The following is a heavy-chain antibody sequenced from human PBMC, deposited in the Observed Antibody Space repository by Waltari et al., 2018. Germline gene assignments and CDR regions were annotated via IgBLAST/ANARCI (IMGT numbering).Heavy chain of an antibody. CDR3: ACQSGSVGQYYYYGMDV. V-gene: IGHV1-69*01. J-gene: IGHJ6*02. D-gene: IGHD5-12*01. Sequence: QVQLVQSGSEVKTPGSSVKGSCKASGGTLSSIGIAWVRLAPGQGLEWMGGVIPMFGTTTYTEKFQGRITMTADESTRTAYMELSRLRSEDTAVYYCACQSGSVGQYYYYGMDVWGQGTTVTVSS. CDR1: GGTLSSIG. CDR2: VIPMFGTT.